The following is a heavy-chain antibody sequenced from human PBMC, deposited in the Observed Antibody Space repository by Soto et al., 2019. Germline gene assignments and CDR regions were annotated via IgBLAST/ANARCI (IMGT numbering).Heavy chain of an antibody. Sequence: PGESLKISFKASAYTFTDYWIGWVRQVPGKGLESMGIIYPGDSDVRYSPSFHGHVTISVDKSMNTAYLQWSSLKASDTAIYYCARLESDYSGGYYYYFDYWGQGTLVTVSS. J-gene: IGHJ4*02. D-gene: IGHD6-19*01. V-gene: IGHV5-51*01. CDR1: AYTFTDYW. CDR2: IYPGDSDV. CDR3: ARLESDYSGGYYYYFDY.